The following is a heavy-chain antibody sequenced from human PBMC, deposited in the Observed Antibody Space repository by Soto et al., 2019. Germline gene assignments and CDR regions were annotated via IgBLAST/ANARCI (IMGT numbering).Heavy chain of an antibody. D-gene: IGHD3-10*01. CDR2: IKQDGSEK. CDR1: GFTFSSYW. CDR3: ARDRHYSCSSGSCLRYYYYYMDV. J-gene: IGHJ6*03. V-gene: IGHV3-7*01. Sequence: PGGSLRLSCAASGFTFSSYWMSWVRQAPGKGLEWVANIKQDGSEKYYVDSVKGRFTISRDNAKNSLYLQMNSLRAEDTAVYYCARDRHYSCSSGSCLRYYYYYMDVWGKGTTVTVSS.